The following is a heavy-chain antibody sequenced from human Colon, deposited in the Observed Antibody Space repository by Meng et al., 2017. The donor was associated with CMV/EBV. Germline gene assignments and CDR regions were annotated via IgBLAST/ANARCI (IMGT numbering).Heavy chain of an antibody. CDR1: GFSLNTYEVG. D-gene: IGHD2-2*01. J-gene: IGHJ4*02. CDR3: AHKSLPAAFFDY. Sequence: ITLKESGPTLVNPTQTLTLTCTFSGFSLNTYEVGVGWFRQPPGKAPEWLALIYWDDDKRYRSSLGNRLTLTHDASKNQVVLTMTDMDPVDTATYYCAHKSLPAAFFDYWSQGTLVTVSS. CDR2: IYWDDDK. V-gene: IGHV2-5*02.